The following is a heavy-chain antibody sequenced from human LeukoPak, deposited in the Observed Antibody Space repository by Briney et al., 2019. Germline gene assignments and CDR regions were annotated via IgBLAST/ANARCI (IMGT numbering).Heavy chain of an antibody. Sequence: SQTLSLTCTVSGGSISSGGYYWSWIRQPPGKGLEWIGYIYYSGSTYYNPSLKSRVTISVDTSKNQFSLKLSSVTAADTAVYYCARVKLADTAMAYYFDYWGQGTLVTVSS. D-gene: IGHD5-18*01. J-gene: IGHJ4*02. CDR1: GGSISSGGYY. CDR3: ARVKLADTAMAYYFDY. V-gene: IGHV4-30-4*08. CDR2: IYYSGST.